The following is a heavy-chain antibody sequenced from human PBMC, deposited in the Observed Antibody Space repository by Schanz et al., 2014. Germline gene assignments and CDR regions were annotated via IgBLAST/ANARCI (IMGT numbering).Heavy chain of an antibody. Sequence: MQLLESGGGLVQPGGSLRLSCAASGFSFSDYYMSWIRQAPGKGLEWVSYVSRSTPDIYYADSVKGRFTMSRDNAKNSVFLQMNSLRAEDTAVYYCARIGGSVFDYWAQGTLVTVSS. V-gene: IGHV3-11*03. CDR1: GFSFSDYY. D-gene: IGHD3-10*01. J-gene: IGHJ4*02. CDR3: ARIGGSVFDY. CDR2: VSRSTPDI.